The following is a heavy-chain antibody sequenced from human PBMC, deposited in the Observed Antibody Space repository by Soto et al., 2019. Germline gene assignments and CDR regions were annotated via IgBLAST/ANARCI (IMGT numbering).Heavy chain of an antibody. CDR3: ARVRGRDYYDSSGYLYY. D-gene: IGHD3-22*01. J-gene: IGHJ4*02. V-gene: IGHV4-30-2*01. Sequence: SETLSLTCAVSGGSISSGGYSWSWIRQPPGKGLEWIGYIYHSGSTYYNPSLKSRVTISVDRSKNQFSLKLSSVTAADTAVYYCARVRGRDYYDSSGYLYYWGQGTLVTVSS. CDR2: IYHSGST. CDR1: GGSISSGGYS.